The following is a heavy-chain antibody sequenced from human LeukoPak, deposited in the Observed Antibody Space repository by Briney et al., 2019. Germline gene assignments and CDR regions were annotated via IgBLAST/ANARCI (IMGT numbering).Heavy chain of an antibody. CDR3: ARGSYYDFWSGYYTDGFDY. D-gene: IGHD3-3*01. V-gene: IGHV4-34*01. CDR1: GGSFSGYY. Sequence: PSETLSLTCAVYGGSFSGYYWGWIRQSPGKGLEWIGEINHSGSNNYNPSLKSRVTISVDTSKNQCSLKLSSVTAADTAVYYCARGSYYDFWSGYYTDGFDYWGQGTLVTVSS. CDR2: INHSGSN. J-gene: IGHJ4*02.